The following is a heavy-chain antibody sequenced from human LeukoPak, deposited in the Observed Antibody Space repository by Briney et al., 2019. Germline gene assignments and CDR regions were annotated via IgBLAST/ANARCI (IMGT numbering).Heavy chain of an antibody. CDR1: GFTFSGYA. CDR2: ISGSGGST. J-gene: IGHJ4*02. CDR3: AKDLRTRPISSWFPFDY. V-gene: IGHV3-23*01. D-gene: IGHD6-13*01. Sequence: PGGSLRLSCAASGFTFSGYAMSWVRQAPGKGLEWVSAISGSGGSTYYADSVKGRFTISRDNSKNTLYLQMNSLRAEDTAVYYCAKDLRTRPISSWFPFDYWGQGTLVTVSS.